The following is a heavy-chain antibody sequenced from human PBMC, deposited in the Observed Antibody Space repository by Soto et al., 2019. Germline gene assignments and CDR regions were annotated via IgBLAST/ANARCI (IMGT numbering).Heavy chain of an antibody. V-gene: IGHV1-69*06. CDR2: IIPIFGTA. CDR1: GGTFSSYA. Sequence: ASVKVSCKASGGTFSSYAISWVRQAPGQGLEWMGGIIPIFGTANYAQKFQGRVTITADKSTSTAYMELSSLRSEDTAVYYCAREGMDYSPYYYGMDVWGQGTTVTAP. D-gene: IGHD2-15*01. CDR3: AREGMDYSPYYYGMDV. J-gene: IGHJ6*02.